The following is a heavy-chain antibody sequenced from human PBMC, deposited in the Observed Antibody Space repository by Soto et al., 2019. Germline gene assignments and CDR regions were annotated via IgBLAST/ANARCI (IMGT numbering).Heavy chain of an antibody. D-gene: IGHD3-10*01. Sequence: ASVKVSCKASGYTFSNYGISWVRQAPGQGLEWMGWISGYNGNTAYARNLQDRVTMTIDAPTTTAYMELRSLRPDDTAVYYCARDEGIRGLEFRGLGTLVTVSS. CDR2: ISGYNGNT. J-gene: IGHJ4*02. V-gene: IGHV1-18*04. CDR1: GYTFSNYG. CDR3: ARDEGIRGLEF.